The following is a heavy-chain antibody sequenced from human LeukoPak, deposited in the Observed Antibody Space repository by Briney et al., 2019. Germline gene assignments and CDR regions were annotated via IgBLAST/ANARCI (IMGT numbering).Heavy chain of an antibody. CDR3: ARDPGSTLSTYFFYYYMDV. D-gene: IGHD1-1*01. V-gene: IGHV1-2*02. J-gene: IGHJ6*03. CDR2: INPKSGAT. CDR1: VYTFTGYY. Sequence: ASVKVSCKASVYTFTGYYIHWVRQAPGQGLEWVGWINPKSGATNYPQKFQGRVSMTRDTSISTAYMDLSRLTSDDTAVYYCARDPGSTLSTYFFYYYMDVWGKGTTVTVSS.